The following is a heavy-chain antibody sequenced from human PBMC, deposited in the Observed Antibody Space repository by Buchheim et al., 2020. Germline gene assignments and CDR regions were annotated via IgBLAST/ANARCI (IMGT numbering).Heavy chain of an antibody. CDR3: ARTNLQFQGYFDY. J-gene: IGHJ4*02. D-gene: IGHD5-24*01. CDR2: LYHSGST. Sequence: QLQLQESGSGLVKPSQTLSLTCAVSGGSISSGGYSWSWIRQPPGKGLACIGYLYHSGSTYYNPSLKSRVSISAHRSKNHLSLKLSSVTAADTAVYYCARTNLQFQGYFDYWGQGTL. CDR1: GGSISSGGYS. V-gene: IGHV4-30-2*01.